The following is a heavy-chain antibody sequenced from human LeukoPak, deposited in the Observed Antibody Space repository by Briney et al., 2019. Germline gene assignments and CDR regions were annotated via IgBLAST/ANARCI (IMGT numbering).Heavy chain of an antibody. V-gene: IGHV3-21*01. CDR3: ARVGSYGGYDVESEDY. Sequence: PGGSLRLSCAASGFTFSSYSMNWVRQAPGKGLEWVSSISSSSSYIYYADSVKGRFTISRDNAKNSLYLQMNSLRAEDTAVYYCARVGSYGGYDVESEDYWGQGTLVTVSS. D-gene: IGHD5-12*01. CDR2: ISSSSSYI. CDR1: GFTFSSYS. J-gene: IGHJ4*02.